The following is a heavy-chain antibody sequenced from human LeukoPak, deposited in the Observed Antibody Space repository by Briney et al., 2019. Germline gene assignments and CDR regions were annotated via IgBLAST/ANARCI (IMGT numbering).Heavy chain of an antibody. CDR1: GYTFTGYY. V-gene: IGHV1-2*02. J-gene: IGHJ4*02. CDR3: ARADGSAWPTGEFDY. Sequence: ASVKVSCKASGYTFTGYYMHWVRQAPGQGLEWMGWINPNSGGTNYAQKFQGRVTMTRDTSISTAYMDLSRLTSDDTAVYYCARADGSAWPTGEFDYWGQGTLVTVSS. CDR2: INPNSGGT. D-gene: IGHD6-19*01.